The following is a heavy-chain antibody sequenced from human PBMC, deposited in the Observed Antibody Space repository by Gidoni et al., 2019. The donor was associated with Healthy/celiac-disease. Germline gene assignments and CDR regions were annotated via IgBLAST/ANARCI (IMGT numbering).Heavy chain of an antibody. CDR1: GGSVSSGSYY. CDR3: ASADYDFWSGSYYYYGMDV. Sequence: QVQLQESGPGLVKPSETLSLTCTVSGGSVSSGSYYWSWIRQPPGKGLEWIGYIYYSGGANYNPSLKSRVTISVDTSKNQFSLKLSSVTAADTAVYYCASADYDFWSGSYYYYGMDVWGQGTTVTVSS. V-gene: IGHV4-61*01. D-gene: IGHD3-3*01. J-gene: IGHJ6*02. CDR2: IYYSGGA.